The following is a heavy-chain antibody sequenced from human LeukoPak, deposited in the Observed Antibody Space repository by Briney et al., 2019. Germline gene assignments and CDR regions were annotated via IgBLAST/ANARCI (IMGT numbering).Heavy chain of an antibody. CDR1: GCTFSSYW. Sequence: GGSLRLSCVASGCTFSSYWMHWVRQAPGKGLVWVSRINTDGSTTSYADSVKGRFTISRDNAKNTLYLQMNSLRADDTAVYYCARGEMVQVYWGQGTLVTVSS. V-gene: IGHV3-74*01. CDR3: ARGEMVQVY. D-gene: IGHD2-8*01. J-gene: IGHJ4*02. CDR2: INTDGSTT.